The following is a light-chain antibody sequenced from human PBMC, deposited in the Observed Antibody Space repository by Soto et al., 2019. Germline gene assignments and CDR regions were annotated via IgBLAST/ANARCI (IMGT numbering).Light chain of an antibody. J-gene: IGLJ1*01. CDR3: GSWDSSLSADV. Sequence: QSVMTQPPSVSAAPGQKVTISCSGSSSNIGGNSVSWYQQLPGPAPKLLIYDDNKRPSGIPDRFSGSKSGTSATLGITGFQTGDEADYYCGSWDSSLSADVFGTGTKLTVL. CDR2: DDN. CDR1: SSNIGGNS. V-gene: IGLV1-51*01.